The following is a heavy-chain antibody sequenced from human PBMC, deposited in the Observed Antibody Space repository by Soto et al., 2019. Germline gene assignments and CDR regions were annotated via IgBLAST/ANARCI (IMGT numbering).Heavy chain of an antibody. D-gene: IGHD6-19*01. Sequence: QVQLVQSGAEVKKPGASVKVSCKASGYTFNSYGIYWVRQAPGQGLEWMGWISAYNGNTNYAQKFQGRVTMTTERSTSTAYMELRSLRSDDTAMYFCARDPRLYSSGWQYNWFDPWGQGTLVTVSS. V-gene: IGHV1-18*01. CDR3: ARDPRLYSSGWQYNWFDP. CDR1: GYTFNSYG. J-gene: IGHJ5*02. CDR2: ISAYNGNT.